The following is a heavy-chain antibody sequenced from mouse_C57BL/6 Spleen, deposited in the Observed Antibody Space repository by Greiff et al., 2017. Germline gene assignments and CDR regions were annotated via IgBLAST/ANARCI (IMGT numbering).Heavy chain of an antibody. Sequence: QVQLLEPGAELAKPGASVKLSCKASGYTFTSYWMNWVKQRPGQGLEWIGYIYPSSGYTKYNKKFKSKATLTTDKTSSTAYMQLSSLTYEDSAVYYCARPSRDVAFGYWGQGPAVTVSS. CDR3: ARPSRDVAFGY. CDR1: GYTFTSYW. CDR2: IYPSSGYT. D-gene: IGHD3-3*01. V-gene: IGHV1-7*01. J-gene: IGHJ4*01.